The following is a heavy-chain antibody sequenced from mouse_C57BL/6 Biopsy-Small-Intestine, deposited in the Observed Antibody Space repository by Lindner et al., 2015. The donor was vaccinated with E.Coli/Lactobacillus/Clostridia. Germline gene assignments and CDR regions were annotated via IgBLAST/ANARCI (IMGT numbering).Heavy chain of an antibody. V-gene: IGHV1-31*01. J-gene: IGHJ4*01. D-gene: IGHD2-4*01. Sequence: VQLQESGPELVKPGASVKISCKASGDSFTGYYMHWVKQSHGNVLDWIGYISPYNGISSYNQKFKGKATLTVDKSSSTAYMELRSLTSEDSAVYFCARGAIYYDYDDAMDYWGQGTSVTVSS. CDR1: GDSFTGYY. CDR3: ARGAIYYDYDDAMDY. CDR2: ISPYNGIS.